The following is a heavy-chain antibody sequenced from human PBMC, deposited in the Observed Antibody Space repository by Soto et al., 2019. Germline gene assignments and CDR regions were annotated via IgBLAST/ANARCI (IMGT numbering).Heavy chain of an antibody. CDR3: ARDRGDIVVVPAALVTGMDV. CDR1: GYTFTSYY. CDR2: INPSGGST. V-gene: IGHV1-46*01. J-gene: IGHJ6*02. Sequence: GASVKVSCKASGYTFTSYYMHWVRQAPGQGLEWMGIINPSGGSTSYAQKFQGRVTMTRDTSTSTVYMELSSLRSEDTAVYYCARDRGDIVVVPAALVTGMDVWGQGTTVTVSS. D-gene: IGHD2-2*01.